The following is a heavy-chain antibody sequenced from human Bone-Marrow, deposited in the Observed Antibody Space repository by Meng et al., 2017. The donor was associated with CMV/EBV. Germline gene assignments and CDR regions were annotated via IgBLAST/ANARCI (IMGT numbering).Heavy chain of an antibody. J-gene: IGHJ6*01. V-gene: IGHV3-9*03. D-gene: IGHD5-24*01. CDR3: AKDTGSRGGYTLAV. CDR1: GLLFDDYA. CDR2: ISWNSGNI. Sequence: GGSLRLSCAASGLLFDDYAMHWVRQVPGKGLEWVSGISWNSGNIGYADSVKGRFTISRDNAKNSLYLQMNSLRAEDMGVYYCAKDTGSRGGYTLAVWGQGTTVTGSS.